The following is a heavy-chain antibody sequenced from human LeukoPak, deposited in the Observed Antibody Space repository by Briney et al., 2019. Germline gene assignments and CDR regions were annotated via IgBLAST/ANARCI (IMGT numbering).Heavy chain of an antibody. CDR2: MNPNSGNT. CDR1: GYTFTSYD. J-gene: IGHJ5*02. D-gene: IGHD6-6*01. Sequence: ASVKVSCKASGYTFTSYDINWVRQATGQGLEWMGWMNPNSGNTGYAQKFQGRVTMTRNTSISTAYMELSSLRSEDTAMYYCARVMAARREDLNWFDTWGQGTLVTVSS. CDR3: ARVMAARREDLNWFDT. V-gene: IGHV1-8*01.